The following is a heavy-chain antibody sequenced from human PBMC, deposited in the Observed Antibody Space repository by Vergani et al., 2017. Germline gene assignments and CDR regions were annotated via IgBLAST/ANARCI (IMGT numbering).Heavy chain of an antibody. D-gene: IGHD1-26*01. V-gene: IGHV3-33*08. CDR2: IWYDGSNK. Sequence: QVQLVESGGGVVQPGRSLRLSCAASGFTFSSYAMHWVRQAPGKGLEWVAVIWYDGSNKYYADSVKGRFTISRDNSKNTLYLQMNSLRAEDTAVYYCVRQYSGSNMDAFDICGQGTMVTVSS. J-gene: IGHJ3*02. CDR3: VRQYSGSNMDAFDI. CDR1: GFTFSSYA.